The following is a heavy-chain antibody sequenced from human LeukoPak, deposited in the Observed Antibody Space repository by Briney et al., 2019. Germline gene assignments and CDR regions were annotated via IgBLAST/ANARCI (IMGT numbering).Heavy chain of an antibody. Sequence: GGSLRLSCAASGFTFSSYGMHWVRQAPGKGLEWVAFIRYDGSNKYYADSVKGRFTISRDNSKNTLYLQMNSLKTEDTAVYYCVRVKNGNAKDFDHWGQGTLVTVSS. D-gene: IGHD2-8*01. J-gene: IGHJ4*02. CDR1: GFTFSSYG. V-gene: IGHV3-30*02. CDR2: IRYDGSNK. CDR3: VRVKNGNAKDFDH.